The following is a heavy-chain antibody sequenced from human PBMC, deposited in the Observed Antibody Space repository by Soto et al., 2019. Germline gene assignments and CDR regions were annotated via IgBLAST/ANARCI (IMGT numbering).Heavy chain of an antibody. CDR3: ARIYDLEGFDY. J-gene: IGHJ4*02. CDR1: GFTFSSYS. D-gene: IGHD3-16*01. CDR2: ISSSSSTI. V-gene: IGHV3-48*01. Sequence: GGSLRLSCAASGFTFSSYSMNWVRQAPGKGLEWVSYISSSSSTIYYADSVKGRFTISRDNAKNSLYLQMNSLRAEDTAVYYCARIYDLEGFDYWGQGTLVTVSS.